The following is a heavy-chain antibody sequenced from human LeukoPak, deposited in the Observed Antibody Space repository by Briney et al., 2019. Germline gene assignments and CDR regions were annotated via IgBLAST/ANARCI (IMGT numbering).Heavy chain of an antibody. Sequence: GGSLRLSCAASGFTFSSYGMHWVRQAPGKGLEWVAVISYDGSNKYYADSVKGRFTISRDSSKNTLYLQMNSLRAEDTAVYYCGTQGSGSYANFDYWGQGTLVTVSS. V-gene: IGHV3-30*03. CDR3: GTQGSGSYANFDY. CDR2: ISYDGSNK. J-gene: IGHJ4*02. CDR1: GFTFSSYG. D-gene: IGHD3-10*01.